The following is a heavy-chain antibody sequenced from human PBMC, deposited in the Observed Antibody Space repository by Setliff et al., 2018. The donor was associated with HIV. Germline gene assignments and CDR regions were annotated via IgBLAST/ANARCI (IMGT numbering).Heavy chain of an antibody. V-gene: IGHV4-39*01. D-gene: IGHD6-13*01. CDR3: VGSTIAAAVYYYYYYMDV. J-gene: IGHJ6*03. Sequence: TSETLSLTCTVSGGSISSSSYYWGWIRQPPGKGLEWIGSIYYSGSTYANPSLKSRVTISVDTSKNQFPLNLSSVTAADTAVYYCVGSTIAAAVYYYYYYMDVWGKGTTVTVSS. CDR2: IYYSGST. CDR1: GGSISSSSYY.